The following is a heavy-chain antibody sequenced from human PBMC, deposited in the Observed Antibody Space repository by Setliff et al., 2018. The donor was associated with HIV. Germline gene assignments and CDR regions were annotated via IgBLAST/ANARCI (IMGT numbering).Heavy chain of an antibody. CDR2: ISGFNGNT. J-gene: IGHJ3*02. V-gene: IGHV1-18*01. CDR3: ARVPYRSAWFSGGHDAFDI. Sequence: ASVKVSCQASGYSFARYGLSWVRQAPGQGLEWMGWISGFNGNTKYAQSFQDRVAMTTETATSTAYMKMRSLRSDDTAVYFCARVPYRSAWFSGGHDAFDIWGQGTMVTVSS. D-gene: IGHD6-19*01. CDR1: GYSFARYG.